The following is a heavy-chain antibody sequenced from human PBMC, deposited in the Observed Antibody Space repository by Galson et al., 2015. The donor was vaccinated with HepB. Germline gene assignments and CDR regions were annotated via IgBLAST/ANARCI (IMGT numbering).Heavy chain of an antibody. J-gene: IGHJ4*02. CDR1: GGTFSSYA. V-gene: IGHV1-69*05. D-gene: IGHD3-10*01. CDR3: ARDRSGSYYNY. CDR2: IIPIFGTA. Sequence: SVKVSCKASGGTFSSYAISWVRQAPGQGLEWMGGIIPIFGTANYAQKFQGRVTMTTDTSTSTAYMELRSLRSDDTAVYYCARDRSGSYYNYWGQGTLVTVSS.